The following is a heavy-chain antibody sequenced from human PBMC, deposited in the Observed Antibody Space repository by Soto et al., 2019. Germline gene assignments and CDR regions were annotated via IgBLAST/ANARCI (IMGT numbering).Heavy chain of an antibody. V-gene: IGHV3-30*18. D-gene: IGHD6-19*01. CDR2: ISVDARND. CDR1: GFTLSSSV. CDR3: AKEGHTSGRCGCFNI. J-gene: IGHJ3*02. Sequence: QVQVVESGGGVVQPGRSLRLSCEASGFTLSSSVMHWVRQAPGKRLEWLSVISVDARNDLHAGAVKGRFTISRDISKNMVYLQMNDLRPDDTAMYFCAKEGHTSGRCGCFNIWGQGTMVTVSS.